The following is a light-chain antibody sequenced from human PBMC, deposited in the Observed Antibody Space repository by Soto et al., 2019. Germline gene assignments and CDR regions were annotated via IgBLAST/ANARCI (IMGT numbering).Light chain of an antibody. Sequence: QSVLTQPPSVSGAPGQRVTISCTGSSSNFGAGYDVHWYQQLPGTVPKLLIYGDNNRPSGIPDRFSGSRSGTPASLTITGLQRDDEADYYCQSYDSSLRGVVIGGGTKLTVL. J-gene: IGLJ2*01. CDR3: QSYDSSLRGVV. CDR2: GDN. V-gene: IGLV1-40*01. CDR1: SSNFGAGYD.